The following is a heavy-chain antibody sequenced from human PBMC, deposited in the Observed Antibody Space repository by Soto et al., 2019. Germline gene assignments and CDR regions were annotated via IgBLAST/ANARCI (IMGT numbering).Heavy chain of an antibody. V-gene: IGHV3-30*18. CDR2: ISYDGSNK. CDR1: GFTFSSYG. CDR3: AKVPRSYYYYGMVV. D-gene: IGHD3-16*02. Sequence: QVQLVESGGGVVQPGRSLRLSCAASGFTFSSYGMHWVRQAPGKGLEWVAVISYDGSNKYYADSVKGRFTISRDNSKNTLYLPMNSLRAKDTAVYYCAKVPRSYYYYGMVVWGQGTTVTVSS. J-gene: IGHJ6*02.